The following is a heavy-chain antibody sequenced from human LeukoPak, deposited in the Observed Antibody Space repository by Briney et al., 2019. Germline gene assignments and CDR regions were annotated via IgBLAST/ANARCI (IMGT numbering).Heavy chain of an antibody. CDR2: IIPIFGTA. V-gene: IGHV1-69*05. CDR3: ARDPDETGSDAFDI. CDR1: GGTFSSYA. J-gene: IGHJ3*02. D-gene: IGHD1-1*01. Sequence: SVKVSCKASGGTFSSYAISWVRQAPGQGLEWMGGIIPIFGTANYAQKFQGRVTITTDESTSTAYMELGSLRSEDTAVYYCARDPDETGSDAFDIWGQGTMVTVSS.